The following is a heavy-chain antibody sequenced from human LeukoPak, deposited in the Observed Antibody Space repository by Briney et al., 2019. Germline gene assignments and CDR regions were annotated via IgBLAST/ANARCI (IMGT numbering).Heavy chain of an antibody. D-gene: IGHD3-3*01. V-gene: IGHV3-21*01. Sequence: GGSLRLSCAASGFTFSSYSMNWVRQAPGKGLEWVSSISSSSSYIYYADSVKGRFTISRDNAKNSLYLQMNSLRAEDTAVYYCARDTVASQSITIFGVFSPGDAFDIWGQGTMVTVSS. CDR1: GFTFSSYS. CDR3: ARDTVASQSITIFGVFSPGDAFDI. J-gene: IGHJ3*02. CDR2: ISSSSSYI.